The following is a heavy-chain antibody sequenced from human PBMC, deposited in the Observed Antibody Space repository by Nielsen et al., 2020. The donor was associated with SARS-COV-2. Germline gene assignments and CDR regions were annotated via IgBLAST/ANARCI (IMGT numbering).Heavy chain of an antibody. J-gene: IGHJ6*02. Sequence: SVKVSCKASGGTFSSYTISWVRQAPGQGLEWMGRIIPILGIANYAQKFQGRVTITADKSTSTAYMELSSLRSEDTAVYYCASGWTPGDYGMDVWGQGTTVTVSS. V-gene: IGHV1-69*02. CDR3: ASGWTPGDYGMDV. CDR2: IIPILGIA. D-gene: IGHD6-19*01. CDR1: GGTFSSYT.